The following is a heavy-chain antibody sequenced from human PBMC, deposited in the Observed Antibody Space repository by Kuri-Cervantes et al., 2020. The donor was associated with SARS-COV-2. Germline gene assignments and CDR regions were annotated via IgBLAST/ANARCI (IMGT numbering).Heavy chain of an antibody. CDR3: ARDDGYDPHYYYYYVMDV. CDR1: GCTFTSYG. V-gene: IGHV1-18*01. D-gene: IGHD5-12*01. J-gene: IGHJ6*02. Sequence: ASVKVSCKASGCTFTSYGISWVRQAPGQGLEWMGWISAYNGNTNYAQKVQGRVTMTTDTSTSTAYMELRSLRSDDTAVYYCARDDGYDPHYYYYYVMDVWGQGTTVTVSS. CDR2: ISAYNGNT.